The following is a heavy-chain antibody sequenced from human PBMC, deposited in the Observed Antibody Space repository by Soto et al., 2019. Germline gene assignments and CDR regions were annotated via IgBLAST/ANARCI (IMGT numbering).Heavy chain of an antibody. J-gene: IGHJ4*02. V-gene: IGHV3-53*01. CDR2: IYSGGST. CDR1: GFTVSSNY. Sequence: RGSLRLSCAASGFTVSSNYMSWVRQAPGKGLEWVSVIYSGGSTYYADSVKGRFTISRDNSKNTLYLQMNSLRAEDTAVYYCARDRGEYYDSSGYFHYWGQGTLVTVSS. D-gene: IGHD3-22*01. CDR3: ARDRGEYYDSSGYFHY.